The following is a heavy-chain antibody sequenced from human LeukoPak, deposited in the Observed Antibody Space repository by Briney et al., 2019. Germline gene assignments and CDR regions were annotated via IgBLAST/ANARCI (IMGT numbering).Heavy chain of an antibody. Sequence: GGSLRLSCAASEFTFSTYAMSWVRQAPGKGLEWVSAVSGTGGTTYYADSVKGRFTISRDNSKNTLYLQMNSLRAEDTAVYYCAKRLSYYFDYWGQGTLVTVSS. CDR1: EFTFSTYA. CDR3: AKRLSYYFDY. CDR2: VSGTGGTT. J-gene: IGHJ4*02. V-gene: IGHV3-23*01.